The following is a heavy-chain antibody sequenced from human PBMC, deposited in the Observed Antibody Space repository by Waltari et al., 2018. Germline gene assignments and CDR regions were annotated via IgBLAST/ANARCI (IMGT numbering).Heavy chain of an antibody. V-gene: IGHV4-34*01. J-gene: IGHJ3*02. CDR3: ARDTIVVVVAATLPGAFDI. Sequence: QVQLQQWGAGLLKPSETLSLTCAVYGGSFSGYYWSWIRQPPGKGLEWIGEINQSGTTTYNPSPKIPVTISVDTSKNQFSLKLSSVTAADTAVYYCARDTIVVVVAATLPGAFDIWGQGTMVTVSS. D-gene: IGHD2-15*01. CDR2: INQSGTT. CDR1: GGSFSGYY.